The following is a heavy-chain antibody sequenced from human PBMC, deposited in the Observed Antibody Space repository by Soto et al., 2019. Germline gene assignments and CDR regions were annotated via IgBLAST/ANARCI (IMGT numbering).Heavy chain of an antibody. CDR1: GFTFSSYA. CDR2: ISGSGGST. D-gene: IGHD2-8*01. J-gene: IGHJ4*02. Sequence: PGGSLRLSCAASGFTFSSYAMSWVRQAPGKGLEWVSAISGSGGSTYYADSVKGRFTISRDNSKNTLYLQMNSLRAEDTAVYYCAKVGYCTNGVCYTVPFDYWGQGTLVTVS. CDR3: AKVGYCTNGVCYTVPFDY. V-gene: IGHV3-23*01.